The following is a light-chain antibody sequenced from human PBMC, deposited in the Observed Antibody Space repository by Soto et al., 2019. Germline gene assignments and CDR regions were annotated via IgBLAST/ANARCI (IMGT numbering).Light chain of an antibody. CDR3: QQYNNWPLT. Sequence: ILLTQSPATLSGSPRERATLSCRASQSVSSNLPWHQQRPGQAPRLLIYGASTRATGVPARFTGGGPGTESTLTITSLHSEDFPVYSCQQYNNWPLTFGPGTRRRL. CDR1: QSVSSN. CDR2: GAS. J-gene: IGKJ5*01. V-gene: IGKV3D-15*01.